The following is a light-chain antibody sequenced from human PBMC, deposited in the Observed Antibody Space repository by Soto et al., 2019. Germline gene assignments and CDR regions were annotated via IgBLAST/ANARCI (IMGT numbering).Light chain of an antibody. CDR2: KAS. J-gene: IGKJ1*01. Sequence: DIQMTQSPSTLSASVGERVTITCRASQSIISLLAWYQQKPGKAPKLLIYKASSLESGVPSRFSGSGPGTEFTLTISSLQPDDFATYYCQQYNSYSGTLGQGTKVDI. V-gene: IGKV1-5*03. CDR3: QQYNSYSGT. CDR1: QSIISL.